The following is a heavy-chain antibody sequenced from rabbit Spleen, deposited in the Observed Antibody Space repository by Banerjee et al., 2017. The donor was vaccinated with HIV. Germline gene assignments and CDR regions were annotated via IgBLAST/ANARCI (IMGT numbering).Heavy chain of an antibody. CDR1: GFSFSSTYW. CDR2: INSGSSGTT. V-gene: IGHV1S45*01. CDR3: ARDLDGVIGWNFGW. D-gene: IGHD4-1*01. Sequence: QEQLEESGGDLVKPEGSLTLTCTASGFSFSSTYWIFWVRQAPGKGLEWIGCINSGSSGTTFSASWAKGRFTISRSSSTTVTLQMTSLTAADTATYFCARDLDGVIGWNFGWWGPGTLVTVS. J-gene: IGHJ4*01.